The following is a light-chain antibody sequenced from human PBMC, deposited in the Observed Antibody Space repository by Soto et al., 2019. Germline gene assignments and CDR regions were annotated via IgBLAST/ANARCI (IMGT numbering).Light chain of an antibody. CDR3: QQYYSTPRT. CDR2: WAS. Sequence: DIVMTQSPDSLAVSLGERATINCKSSQSVLYSSNNKNYLAWHQQKPGQPPKLLIYWASTRESGVPDRFSGSASGTDFTLTITNLQAEDVAVYYCQQYYSTPRTFGQGTKVQIK. CDR1: QSVLYSSNNKNY. V-gene: IGKV4-1*01. J-gene: IGKJ1*01.